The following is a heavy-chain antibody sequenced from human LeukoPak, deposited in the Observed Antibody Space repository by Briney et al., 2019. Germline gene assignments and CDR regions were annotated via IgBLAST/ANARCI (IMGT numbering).Heavy chain of an antibody. Sequence: SVKVSCKASGYTFTIYGISWVRQAPGQGLEWMGGIIPIFGTANYAQKFQGRVTITTDESTSTAYMELSSLRSEDTAVYYCAREAAGGGFDYWGQGTLVTVSS. D-gene: IGHD2-15*01. V-gene: IGHV1-69*05. CDR3: AREAAGGGFDY. CDR1: GYTFTIYG. J-gene: IGHJ4*02. CDR2: IIPIFGTA.